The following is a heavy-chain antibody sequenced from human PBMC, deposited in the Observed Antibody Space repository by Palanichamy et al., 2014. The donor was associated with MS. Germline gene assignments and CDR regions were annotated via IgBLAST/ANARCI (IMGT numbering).Heavy chain of an antibody. CDR3: TRDPSTTTSSWYYFDY. CDR1: GFTFSSHW. D-gene: IGHD6-13*01. Sequence: EVQLVESGGALVQPGGSLRLSCAASGFTFSSHWMSWVRQAPGKGPEWVAIINQDGSQKYFVDSVRGRFAISRDNPKNSLYLQMDSLRAEDTAVYYCTRDPSTTTSSWYYFDYWGQGTLVTVSS. CDR2: INQDGSQK. V-gene: IGHV3-7*01. J-gene: IGHJ4*02.